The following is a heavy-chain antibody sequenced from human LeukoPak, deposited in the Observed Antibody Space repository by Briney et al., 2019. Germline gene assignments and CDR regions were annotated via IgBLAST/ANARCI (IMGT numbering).Heavy chain of an antibody. Sequence: SETLSLTCTVSGGSISSSSYYWGWIRQPPGKGLEWIGEINHSGSTNYNPSLKSRVTISVDTSKNQFSLKLSSVTAADTAVYYCARSVWGYFHYFDYWGQGTLVTVSS. CDR2: INHSGST. D-gene: IGHD2-8*01. CDR1: GGSISSSSYY. J-gene: IGHJ4*02. V-gene: IGHV4-39*07. CDR3: ARSVWGYFHYFDY.